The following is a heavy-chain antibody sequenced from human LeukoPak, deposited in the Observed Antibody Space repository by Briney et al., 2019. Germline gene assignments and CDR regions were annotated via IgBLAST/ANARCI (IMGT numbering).Heavy chain of an antibody. CDR3: VRGVRDTIGYYHFDS. D-gene: IGHD3-22*01. CDR2: IYYTGII. J-gene: IGHJ4*02. CDR1: GGSISSAGYF. Sequence: PSQTLSLTCTVSGGSISSAGYFWNWIRLYPGKGLEWIGYIYYTGIIYYNPSLKSRVTISVDTSKNQFSLKLSSVTAADTAVFYCVRGVRDTIGYYHFDSWGQGTLVTVSS. V-gene: IGHV4-31*03.